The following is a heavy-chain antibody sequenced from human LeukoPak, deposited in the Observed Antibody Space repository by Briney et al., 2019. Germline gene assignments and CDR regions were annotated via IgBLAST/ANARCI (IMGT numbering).Heavy chain of an antibody. V-gene: IGHV4-31*03. D-gene: IGHD3-10*01. CDR1: GGSISSGGYY. CDR3: ARDLGHYGSGIYYGDVGFDP. J-gene: IGHJ5*02. CDR2: IYYSGST. Sequence: SQTLSLTCTVSGGSISSGGYYWSWIRQHPGKGLEWIGYIYYSGSTYYNPSLKSRVTISVDTSKNQFSLKLSSVTAADTAVYYCARDLGHYGSGIYYGDVGFDPWGQGTLVTVSS.